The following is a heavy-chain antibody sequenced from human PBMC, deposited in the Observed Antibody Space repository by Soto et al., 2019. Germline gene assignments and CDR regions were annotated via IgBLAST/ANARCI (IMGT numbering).Heavy chain of an antibody. Sequence: PGGSLRLSCAASGFTFSSYAMSWVRQAPGKGLEWVSAVSGSGGSTYYGDSVKGRFTISRDNSKNTLYLQMNSLRAEDTAVYYCAKYMITFGGVIAPFFDYWGQGTLVTVSS. CDR1: GFTFSSYA. J-gene: IGHJ4*02. V-gene: IGHV3-23*01. CDR2: VSGSGGST. CDR3: AKYMITFGGVIAPFFDY. D-gene: IGHD3-16*02.